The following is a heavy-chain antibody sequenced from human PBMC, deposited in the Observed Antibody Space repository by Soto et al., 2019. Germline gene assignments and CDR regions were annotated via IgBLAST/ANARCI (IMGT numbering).Heavy chain of an antibody. CDR2: IKQDGSEK. J-gene: IGHJ6*02. V-gene: IGHV3-7*03. D-gene: IGHD2-15*01. Sequence: GGSLRLSCAASGFTFSSYWMSWVRQAPGKGLEWVANIKQDGSEKYYVDSVKGRFTISRDNAKNSLYLQMNSLRAEDTAVYYCARVIGEGYCSGGSCGELYGMDVWGQGTTVTVSS. CDR1: GFTFSSYW. CDR3: ARVIGEGYCSGGSCGELYGMDV.